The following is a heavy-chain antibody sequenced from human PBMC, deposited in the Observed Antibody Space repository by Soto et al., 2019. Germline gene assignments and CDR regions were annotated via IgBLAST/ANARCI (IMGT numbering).Heavy chain of an antibody. CDR2: INPNSGGT. Sequence: GASVKVSCKAYGYTFTGYYMHWVRQAPGQGLEWMGWINPNSGGTNYAQKFQGRVTMTRDTSISTAYMELSRLRSDDTAVYYCARHSLFSDRRSRIAAQDYWGQGTLVTVSS. J-gene: IGHJ4*02. V-gene: IGHV1-2*02. D-gene: IGHD6-6*01. CDR1: GYTFTGYY. CDR3: ARHSLFSDRRSRIAAQDY.